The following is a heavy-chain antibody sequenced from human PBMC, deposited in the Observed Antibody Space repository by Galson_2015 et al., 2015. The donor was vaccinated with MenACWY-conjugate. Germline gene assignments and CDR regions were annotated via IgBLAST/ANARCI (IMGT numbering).Heavy chain of an antibody. CDR2: ISYDGNKK. Sequence: SLRLSCAASGFTFTSYAMHWVRQAPGKGLEWVTLISYDGNKKYYADSVKGRFTISRDNSENTLSLEMNSLRAEDTAVYYCAREPYRYYYDSSGLGYFDSWGQGTLVTVPS. CDR1: GFTFTSYA. D-gene: IGHD3-22*01. J-gene: IGHJ4*02. V-gene: IGHV3-30*04. CDR3: AREPYRYYYDSSGLGYFDS.